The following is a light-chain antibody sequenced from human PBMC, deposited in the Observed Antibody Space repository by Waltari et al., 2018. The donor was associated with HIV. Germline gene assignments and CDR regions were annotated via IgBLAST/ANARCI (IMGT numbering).Light chain of an antibody. CDR1: SSNIGSNY. Sequence: QSVLTQPPSASGTPGQRVTISCSGSSSNIGSNYVYWYQQLPGTAPKLLIQRNNQRPSGVPDRFSGSKSGTSASLAISGLRSEDEADYYCASWDDSLNGYVFGTGTKVTVL. V-gene: IGLV1-47*01. CDR3: ASWDDSLNGYV. CDR2: RNN. J-gene: IGLJ1*01.